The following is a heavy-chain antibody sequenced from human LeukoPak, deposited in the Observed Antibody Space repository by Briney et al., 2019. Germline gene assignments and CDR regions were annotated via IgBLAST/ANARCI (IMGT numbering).Heavy chain of an antibody. CDR3: ARYRPDYYFDY. CDR2: INHSGST. J-gene: IGHJ4*02. V-gene: IGHV4-34*01. CDR1: GGSFSGYY. Sequence: PSETLSLTCAVYGGSFSGYYWSWIRQPPGKGLEWIGEINHSGSTNYNPSLKSRDTISVDTSKNQFSLKLSSVTAADTAVYYCARYRPDYYFDYWGQGTLVTVSS.